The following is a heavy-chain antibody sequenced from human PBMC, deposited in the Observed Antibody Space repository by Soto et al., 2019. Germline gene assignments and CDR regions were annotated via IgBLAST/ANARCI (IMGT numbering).Heavy chain of an antibody. CDR1: GGTFSDFY. Sequence: SETLSLTCAVYGGTFSDFYWSWIRQPPGKGLEWIGEINHSGNTNYNPSLKSQVTMSVDTSKNQFSLKLSSVTAADTAVYFCARGGGASYPDFWGQGTLVTVSS. J-gene: IGHJ4*02. D-gene: IGHD3-10*01. V-gene: IGHV4-34*01. CDR2: INHSGNT. CDR3: ARGGGASYPDF.